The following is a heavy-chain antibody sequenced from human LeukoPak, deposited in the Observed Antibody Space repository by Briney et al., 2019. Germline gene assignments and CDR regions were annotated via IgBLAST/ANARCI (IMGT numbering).Heavy chain of an antibody. CDR2: IYYSGST. Sequence: KPSETLSLTCTVSGGSISSYYWSWLRQPPGKGLEWIGYIYYSGSTNYNPSLKSRVTISVDTSKNQFSLKLSSVTAADTAIYYCARDGAVDILTGYGAFYIWGQGTMVIVS. CDR3: ARDGAVDILTGYGAFYI. CDR1: GGSISSYY. V-gene: IGHV4-59*01. D-gene: IGHD3-9*01. J-gene: IGHJ3*02.